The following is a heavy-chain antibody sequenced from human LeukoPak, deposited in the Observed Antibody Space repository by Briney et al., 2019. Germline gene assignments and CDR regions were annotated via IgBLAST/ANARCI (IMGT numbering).Heavy chain of an antibody. D-gene: IGHD3-16*01. Sequence: GASVKVSCKASGYNFMSYYMHWVRQAPGQGLEWMGIINPSGGSTTYAQKFQGRVTMTRDTSTSTVYMELGSLRSEDTAVYYCARVGVFGPFDIWGQGTMVTVSS. V-gene: IGHV1-46*01. J-gene: IGHJ3*02. CDR2: INPSGGST. CDR1: GYNFMSYY. CDR3: ARVGVFGPFDI.